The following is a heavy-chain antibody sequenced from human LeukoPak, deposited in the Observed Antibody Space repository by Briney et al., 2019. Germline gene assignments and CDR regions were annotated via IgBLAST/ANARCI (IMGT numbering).Heavy chain of an antibody. J-gene: IGHJ5*02. V-gene: IGHV5-51*01. D-gene: IGHD6-13*01. CDR3: ARGGDSSWDYNWFDP. CDR1: GYSFTSYW. Sequence: GESLKISCKGSGYSFTSYWIGWVRQMPGKGLEWMGIIYPGDSDTRYSPSFQGQVTISADKSISTAYLQWSSLKASDTAMYYRARGGDSSWDYNWFDPWGQGTLVTVSS. CDR2: IYPGDSDT.